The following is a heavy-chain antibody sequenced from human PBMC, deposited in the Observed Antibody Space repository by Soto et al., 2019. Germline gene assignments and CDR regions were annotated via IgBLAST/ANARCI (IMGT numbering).Heavy chain of an antibody. J-gene: IGHJ4*02. CDR1: GFTFSSYA. CDR2: ISYDGSNK. D-gene: IGHD1-26*01. CDR3: ARDMGLATHAFDY. Sequence: PGGSLRLSCAASGFTFSSYAMHWVRQAPGKGLEWVAVISYDGSNKYYADSVKGRFTISRDNSKNTLYLQMNSLRAEDTAVYYCARDMGLATHAFDYWGQGTLVTVSS. V-gene: IGHV3-30-3*01.